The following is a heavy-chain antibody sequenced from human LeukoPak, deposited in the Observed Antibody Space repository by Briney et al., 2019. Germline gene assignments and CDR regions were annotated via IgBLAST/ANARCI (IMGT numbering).Heavy chain of an antibody. CDR2: ISYDGSNK. J-gene: IGHJ3*02. CDR3: ARELVYRDAFDI. CDR1: GFTLSSYA. Sequence: PSGGSLRLSCAASGFTLSSYAMHWVRQAPGKGLEWVAVISYDGSNKYYADSVKGRFTISRDNSKNTLYLQMNSLRAEDTAVYYCARELVYRDAFDIWGQGTMVTVSS. D-gene: IGHD1-26*01. V-gene: IGHV3-30*04.